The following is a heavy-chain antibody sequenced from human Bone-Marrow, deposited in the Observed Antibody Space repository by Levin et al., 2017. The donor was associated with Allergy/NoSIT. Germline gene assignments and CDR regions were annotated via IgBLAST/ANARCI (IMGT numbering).Heavy chain of an antibody. Sequence: SVKVSCKTSGGSLNNYAISWVRQAPGQGLEWMGGIIPSFGATNYAQTFQDRVTITADESTNRAYMELRGLRSEDTAVYYCARGVRFLEWLSNPRHYYYYGMDVWGQGTTVTVSS. CDR2: IIPSFGAT. V-gene: IGHV1-69*13. D-gene: IGHD3-3*01. CDR3: ARGVRFLEWLSNPRHYYYYGMDV. CDR1: GGSLNNYA. J-gene: IGHJ6*02.